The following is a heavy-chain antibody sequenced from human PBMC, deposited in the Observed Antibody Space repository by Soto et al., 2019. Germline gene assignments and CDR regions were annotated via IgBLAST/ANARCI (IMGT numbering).Heavy chain of an antibody. D-gene: IGHD6-13*01. Sequence: EVQLVESGGGLVQPGGSLRLSCAASGFTFSSYEMNWVRQAPGKGLEWVSYISSSGSTIYYADSVKGRFTISRDNAKNSLYLQMNSLRAEDTAVYYCARWGAAAGRPQYYFDYWGQGTLVTVSS. CDR1: GFTFSSYE. CDR2: ISSSGSTI. J-gene: IGHJ4*02. CDR3: ARWGAAAGRPQYYFDY. V-gene: IGHV3-48*03.